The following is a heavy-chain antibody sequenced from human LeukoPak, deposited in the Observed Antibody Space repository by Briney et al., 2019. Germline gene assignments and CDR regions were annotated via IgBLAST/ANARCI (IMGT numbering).Heavy chain of an antibody. J-gene: IGHJ5*02. V-gene: IGHV4-34*01. CDR2: INHSGST. CDR1: GGSFSGYY. CDR3: ARGLKFDP. Sequence: SETLSLTCAVYGGSFSGYYWSWIRQPPGKGLEWIGEINHSGSTNYNPSLTSRVTISVDTSKNQFSLKLSSVTAADTAVYYCARGLKFDPWGQGTLVTVSS.